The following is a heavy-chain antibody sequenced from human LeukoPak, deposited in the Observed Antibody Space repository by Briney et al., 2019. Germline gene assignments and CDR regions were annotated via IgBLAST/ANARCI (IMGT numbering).Heavy chain of an antibody. CDR3: AKGIVVVVAATDAFDI. CDR1: GFTFSSYA. V-gene: IGHV3-23*01. D-gene: IGHD2-15*01. J-gene: IGHJ3*02. Sequence: PGASLRLSCAASGFTFSSYAMSWVRQAPGKGLEWVSAISGSGGSTYYADSVKGRFTISRDNSKNTLYLQMNSLRAEDTAVYYCAKGIVVVVAATDAFDIWGQGTMVTVFS. CDR2: ISGSGGST.